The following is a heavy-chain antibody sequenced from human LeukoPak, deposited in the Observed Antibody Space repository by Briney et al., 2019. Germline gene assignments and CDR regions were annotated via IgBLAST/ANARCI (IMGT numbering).Heavy chain of an antibody. J-gene: IGHJ6*02. V-gene: IGHV4-59*12. CDR3: ASRVYDFFYYYYGMDV. CDR1: GGSISSYY. D-gene: IGHD3-3*01. CDR2: IYYSGST. Sequence: SETLSLTCTVSGGSISSYYWSWTRQPPGKGLEWIGYIYYSGSTNYNPSLKSRVTISVDTSKNQFSPKLSSVTAADTAVYYCASRVYDFFYYYYGMDVWGQGTTVTVSS.